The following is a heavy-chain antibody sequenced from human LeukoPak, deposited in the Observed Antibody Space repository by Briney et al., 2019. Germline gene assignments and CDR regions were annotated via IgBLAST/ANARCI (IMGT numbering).Heavy chain of an antibody. J-gene: IGHJ4*02. D-gene: IGHD5-18*01. CDR2: IYHSGST. V-gene: IGHV4-30-2*01. CDR3: ARDGGVDTAMATDY. Sequence: SETLSLTCAVSGGSISSGGYSWNWIRQPPGKGLEWIGYIYHSGSTYYNPSLKSRVTISVDRSKNQFSLKLSSVTAADTAVYYCARDGGVDTAMATDYWGQGTLVTVSS. CDR1: GGSISSGGYS.